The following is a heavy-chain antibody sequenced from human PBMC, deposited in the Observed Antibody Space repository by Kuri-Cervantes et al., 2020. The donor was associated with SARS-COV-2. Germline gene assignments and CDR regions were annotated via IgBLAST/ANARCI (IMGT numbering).Heavy chain of an antibody. CDR2: IRYDGSNK. V-gene: IGHV3-30*02. CDR3: AREVSGYDFG. J-gene: IGHJ4*01. D-gene: IGHD5-12*01. CDR1: GFTFSSYG. Sequence: LSLTCAASGFTFSSYGMHWVRQAPGKGLEWVAFIRYDGSNKYYADSVKGRFTISRDNSKNTLYLQMNSLRAEDTAVYYCAREVSGYDFGWGQGTLVTVSS.